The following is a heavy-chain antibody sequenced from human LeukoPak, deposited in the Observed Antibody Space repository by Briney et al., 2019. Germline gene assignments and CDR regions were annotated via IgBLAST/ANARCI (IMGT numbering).Heavy chain of an antibody. J-gene: IGHJ5*02. D-gene: IGHD4-11*01. CDR1: GFSFTSYW. V-gene: IGHV5-51*01. CDR3: ARQWWASDYMPQYNWFDP. CDR2: INPGDSDT. Sequence: GEPLKISCKGSGFSFTSYWIGWVRQMPGKGLEWMGIINPGDSDTRYSPSFQGQVTISADKSINTAYLQWSSLKASDTAMYYCARQWWASDYMPQYNWFDPWGQGTLVTVSS.